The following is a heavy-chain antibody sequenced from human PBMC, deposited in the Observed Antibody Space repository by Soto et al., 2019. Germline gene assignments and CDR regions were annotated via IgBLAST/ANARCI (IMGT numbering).Heavy chain of an antibody. CDR2: IYPGDSDT. V-gene: IGHV5-51*01. D-gene: IGHD3-3*01. CDR1: GYSFTSYW. J-gene: IGHJ5*02. CDR3: ARQKDFWSGYFNNWFDP. Sequence: GESLKISCKGSGYSFTSYWIGWVRQMPGKGLEWMGIIYPGDSDTRYSPSFQGQVTISADKSISTAYLQWSSLKASDTAMYYCARQKDFWSGYFNNWFDPWGQGTLVTVSS.